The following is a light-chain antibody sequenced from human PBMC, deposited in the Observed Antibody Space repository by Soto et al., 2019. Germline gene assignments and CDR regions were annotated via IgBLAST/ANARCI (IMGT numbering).Light chain of an antibody. CDR3: QSHDTSLSGYV. CDR2: GNT. V-gene: IGLV1-40*01. J-gene: IGLJ1*01. Sequence: QSVLTQPPSVSGAPGQRVTISCTGSSSNIGAGYDVHWYQQLPGTAPKLLIYGNTNRPSGVPDRFSGSKSGTSASLAITGLQAEDEADYYCQSHDTSLSGYVFGTGTKPTFL. CDR1: SSNIGAGYD.